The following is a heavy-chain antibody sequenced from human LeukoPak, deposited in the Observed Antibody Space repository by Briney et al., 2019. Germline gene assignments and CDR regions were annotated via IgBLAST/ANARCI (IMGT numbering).Heavy chain of an antibody. CDR2: MNPNSGNT. CDR1: GYTFTSYD. Sequence: GASVKVSCEASGYTFTSYDINWVRQATGQGLEWMGWMNPNSGNTGYAQKFQGRVTMTRNTSISTAYMELSSLRSEDTAVYYCARVARYSSSWSRKGKYFQHWGQGTLVTVSS. J-gene: IGHJ1*01. CDR3: ARVARYSSSWSRKGKYFQH. D-gene: IGHD6-13*01. V-gene: IGHV1-8*01.